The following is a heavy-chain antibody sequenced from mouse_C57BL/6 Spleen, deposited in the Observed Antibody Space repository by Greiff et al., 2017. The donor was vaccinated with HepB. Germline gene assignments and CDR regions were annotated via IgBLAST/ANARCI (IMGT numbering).Heavy chain of an antibody. V-gene: IGHV1-52*01. CDR1: GYTFTSYW. CDR2: IDPSDSET. J-gene: IGHJ1*03. D-gene: IGHD1-1*01. Sequence: VKLQQPGAELVRPGSSVKLSCKASGYTFTSYWMHWVKQRPIQGLEWIGNIDPSDSETHYNQKFKDKATLTVDKSSSTAYMQLSSLTSEDSAVYYCARQGLRNWYFDVWGTGTTVTVSS. CDR3: ARQGLRNWYFDV.